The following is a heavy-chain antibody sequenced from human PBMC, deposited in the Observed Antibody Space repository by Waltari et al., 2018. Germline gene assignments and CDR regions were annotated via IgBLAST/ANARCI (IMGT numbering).Heavy chain of an antibody. J-gene: IGHJ5*02. CDR1: GGSISSYY. D-gene: IGHD3-10*01. V-gene: IGHV4-59*01. CDR2: IYYSGST. CDR3: ARSRPTLHYYGSGSYFGWFDP. Sequence: QVQLQESGPGLVKPSETLSLTCTVSGGSISSYYWSWIRQPPGKGLEWIGYIYYSGSTNYNPSLKSRVTISVDTSKNQFSLKLSSVTAADTAVYYCARSRPTLHYYGSGSYFGWFDPWGQGTLVTVSS.